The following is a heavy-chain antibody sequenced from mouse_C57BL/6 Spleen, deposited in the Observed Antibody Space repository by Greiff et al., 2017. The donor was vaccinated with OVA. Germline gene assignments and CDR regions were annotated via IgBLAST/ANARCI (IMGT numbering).Heavy chain of an antibody. J-gene: IGHJ3*01. Sequence: VQLQESGAELARPGASVKLSCKASGYTFTSYGISWVKQRTGQGLEWIGEIYPRNGNTYYNEKFKGQATLTVDKSSSTAYMELRSLTSEDSAGYFGARWGYGSSHAWCAYWGQGTLVTVAA. CDR2: IYPRNGNT. CDR3: ARWGYGSSHAWCAY. CDR1: GYTFTSYG. V-gene: IGHV1-81*01. D-gene: IGHD1-1*01.